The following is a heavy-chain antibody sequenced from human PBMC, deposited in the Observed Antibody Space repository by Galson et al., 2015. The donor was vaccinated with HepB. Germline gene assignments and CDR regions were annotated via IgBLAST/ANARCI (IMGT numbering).Heavy chain of an antibody. J-gene: IGHJ6*02. CDR2: IDPSDSYT. D-gene: IGHD6-13*01. CDR3: ARHFGQQPVLPNYYYYGMDV. CDR1: GYSFTSYW. Sequence: QSGAEVKKPGESLRISCKGSGYSFTSYWISWVRQMPGKGLEWMGRIDPSDSYTNYSPSFQGHVTISADKSISTAYLQWSSLKASDTAMYYCARHFGQQPVLPNYYYYGMDVWGQGTTVTVSS. V-gene: IGHV5-10-1*01.